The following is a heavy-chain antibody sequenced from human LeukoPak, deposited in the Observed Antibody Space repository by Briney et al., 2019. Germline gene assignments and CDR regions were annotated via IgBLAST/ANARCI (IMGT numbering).Heavy chain of an antibody. CDR3: AREIGPRQLHLWGSAFDY. J-gene: IGHJ4*02. CDR2: INPSDGKT. Sequence: ASVKVSCKASGYTFTNYYMHWVRQAPGQGLEWMGIINPSDGKTSYAQKFQGRVTMTRDTSTSTVYMELSSLRSEDTAAYYCAREIGPRQLHLWGSAFDYWGQGTLVTVSS. CDR1: GYTFTNYY. D-gene: IGHD5-18*01. V-gene: IGHV1-46*01.